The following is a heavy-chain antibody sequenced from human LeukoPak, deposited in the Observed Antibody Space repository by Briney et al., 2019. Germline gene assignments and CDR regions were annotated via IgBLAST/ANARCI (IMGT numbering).Heavy chain of an antibody. J-gene: IGHJ6*02. D-gene: IGHD3-22*01. Sequence: GASVKVSCKASGGTFSSYAISWVRQAPGQVLEWMGRIIPILGIANYAQKFQGRVTITADKSTSTAYMELSSLRSEDTAVYYCATQYYYDSSGFYYYGMDVWGQGTTVTVSS. V-gene: IGHV1-69*04. CDR1: GGTFSSYA. CDR3: ATQYYYDSSGFYYYGMDV. CDR2: IIPILGIA.